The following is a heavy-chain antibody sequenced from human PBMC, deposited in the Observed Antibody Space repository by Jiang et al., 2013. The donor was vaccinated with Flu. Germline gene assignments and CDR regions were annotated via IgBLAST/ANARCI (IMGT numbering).Heavy chain of an antibody. CDR2: ITTNTGNP. CDR1: GYIFTTYA. CDR3: ARVDGAAAAKEFQY. D-gene: IGHD6-13*01. J-gene: IGHJ1*01. Sequence: QSGSELKKPGASVKISCKASGYIFTTYAMNWVRQAPGQGLEWMGWITTNTGNPTYAQGFTGRFVFSVDTSLSTAYLEISSLQAEDSAIYYCARVDGAAAAKEFQYWGQGTLVSVSS. V-gene: IGHV7-4-1*02.